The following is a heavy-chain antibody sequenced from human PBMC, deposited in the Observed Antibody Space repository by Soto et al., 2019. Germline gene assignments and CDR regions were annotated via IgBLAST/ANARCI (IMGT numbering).Heavy chain of an antibody. J-gene: IGHJ3*02. CDR1: GFTFSDYY. D-gene: IGHD5-18*01. CDR2: ISSSGSTI. CDR3: AREPLNLIQLWDHDAFDI. V-gene: IGHV3-11*01. Sequence: GGSLRLCCAASGFTFSDYYMSWIRQAPGKGLEWVSYISSSGSTIYYADSVKGRFTISRDNAKNSLYLQMNSLRAEDTAVYYCAREPLNLIQLWDHDAFDIWGQGTMVTVSS.